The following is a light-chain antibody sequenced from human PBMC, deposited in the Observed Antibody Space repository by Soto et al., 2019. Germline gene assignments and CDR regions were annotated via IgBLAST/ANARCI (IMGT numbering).Light chain of an antibody. CDR2: LGS. Sequence: DAVMTQSPLSLPVTPGEPASISCRSSQSLLHSNGYNYLDWYLQKPGQSPQLLIYLGSNRSSGVPDRFSGSGSGTDFTLKISRVEAEDVGVYYCMQALQKITFGQGTRLEI. CDR1: QSLLHSNGYNY. J-gene: IGKJ5*01. CDR3: MQALQKIT. V-gene: IGKV2-28*01.